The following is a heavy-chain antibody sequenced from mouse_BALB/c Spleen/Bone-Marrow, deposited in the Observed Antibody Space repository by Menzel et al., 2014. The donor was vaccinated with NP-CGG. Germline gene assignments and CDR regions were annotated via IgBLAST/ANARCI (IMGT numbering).Heavy chain of an antibody. CDR3: ARWELGRAGFAY. CDR1: GFNIKDTY. CDR2: IDPANGNT. J-gene: IGHJ3*01. V-gene: IGHV14-3*02. Sequence: VQLQQSGSELVKPGASVKLSCKASGFNIKDTYMHWAKQRPEQGLEWIGGIDPANGNTKYDPKFQGKATITADTSSNTAYLQLSSLTSEDTAVYYCARWELGRAGFAYWGQGTLVTVSA. D-gene: IGHD4-1*01.